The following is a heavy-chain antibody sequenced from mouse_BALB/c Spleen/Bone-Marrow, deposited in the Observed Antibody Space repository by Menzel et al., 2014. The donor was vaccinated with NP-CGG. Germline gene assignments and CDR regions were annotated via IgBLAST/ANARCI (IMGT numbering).Heavy chain of an antibody. Sequence: EVQLQESGGGLVQPGGSMKLSCVASGFTFSNYWMNWVRQSPEKGLEWVAEIKLKSNNYATHYAESVKGRFTISRDDPKSSVYLQMSNLRAEDTGIYYCTRLDYDWFAYWGQGTLVTVSA. CDR3: TRLDYDWFAY. CDR2: IKLKSNNYAT. D-gene: IGHD2-4*01. V-gene: IGHV6-6*02. J-gene: IGHJ3*01. CDR1: GFTFSNYW.